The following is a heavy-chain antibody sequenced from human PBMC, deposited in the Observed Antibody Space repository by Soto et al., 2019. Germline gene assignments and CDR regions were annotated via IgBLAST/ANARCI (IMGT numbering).Heavy chain of an antibody. V-gene: IGHV4-59*01. Sequence: SETLSLTCTVSGGSISSYYWSWIRQPPGKGLEWIGYIYYSGSTNYNPSLKSRVTISVDTSKNQFSLKLSSVTAADTAVYYCARVSGWYSYFDYWGQGTLVTVSS. CDR3: ARVSGWYSYFDY. CDR2: IYYSGST. D-gene: IGHD6-19*01. J-gene: IGHJ4*02. CDR1: GGSISSYY.